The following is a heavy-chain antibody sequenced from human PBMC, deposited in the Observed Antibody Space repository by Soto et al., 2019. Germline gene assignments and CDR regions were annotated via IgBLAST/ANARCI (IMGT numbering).Heavy chain of an antibody. J-gene: IGHJ5*02. CDR2: INHSGST. CDR1: GGSFSGYY. V-gene: IGHV4-34*01. Sequence: QVQLQQWGAGLLKPSETLSLTCAVYGGSFSGYYWSWIRQPPGKGLEWIGEINHSGSTNYNPSLKSRVTMSVDTSKIQFSLKLSSVTAADMAVYYCARGRGIAVARRWFDPWGQGTLVTVSS. D-gene: IGHD6-19*01. CDR3: ARGRGIAVARRWFDP.